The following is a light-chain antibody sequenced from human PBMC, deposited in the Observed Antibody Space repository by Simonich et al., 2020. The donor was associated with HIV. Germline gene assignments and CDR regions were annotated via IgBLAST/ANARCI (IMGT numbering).Light chain of an antibody. V-gene: IGLV2-14*03. CDR1: SSDVGGYNY. Sequence: SALTQPASVSGSPGQSITISCTGTSSDVGGYNYVSWYQQHPGKAPKLMIYDVSNRPSGVSNRFSGSKSGNTASLTISGLQAEDEADYYCCSYAGSSTVVFGGGTKLTVL. J-gene: IGLJ2*01. CDR3: CSYAGSSTVV. CDR2: DVS.